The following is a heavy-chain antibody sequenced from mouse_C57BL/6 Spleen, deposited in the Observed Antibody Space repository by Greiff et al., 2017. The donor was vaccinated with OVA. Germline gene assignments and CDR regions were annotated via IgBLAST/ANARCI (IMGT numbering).Heavy chain of an antibody. Sequence: QVQLQQSGAELVKPGASVKLSCKASGYTFTEYTIHWVKQRSGQGLEWIGWFYPGSGSIKYNEKFKDKATLTADKSSSTVYMELSRLTSEDSAVYFCARHEAGGYDYDPYYYAMDYWGQGTSVTVSS. CDR2: FYPGSGSI. J-gene: IGHJ4*01. CDR3: ARHEAGGYDYDPYYYAMDY. CDR1: GYTFTEYT. V-gene: IGHV1-62-2*01. D-gene: IGHD2-4*01.